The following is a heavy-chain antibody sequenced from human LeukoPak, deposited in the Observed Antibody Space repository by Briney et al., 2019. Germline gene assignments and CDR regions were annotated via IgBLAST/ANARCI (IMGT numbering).Heavy chain of an antibody. D-gene: IGHD6-19*01. CDR1: GGSISSGGYY. CDR3: ARVGPYSSELIDAFDI. Sequence: SETLSLTCTVSGGSISSGGYYWSWIRQPPGKGLEWIGEINHSGSTNYNPSLKSRVTISVDTSKNQFSLKLSSVTAADTAVYYCARVGPYSSELIDAFDIWGQGTMVTVSS. J-gene: IGHJ3*02. CDR2: INHSGST. V-gene: IGHV4-39*07.